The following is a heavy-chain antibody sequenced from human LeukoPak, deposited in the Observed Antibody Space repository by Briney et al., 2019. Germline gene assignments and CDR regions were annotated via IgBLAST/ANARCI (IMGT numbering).Heavy chain of an antibody. D-gene: IGHD3-22*01. CDR2: ISGDGGST. Sequence: GGSLRLSCAAPGFSFDDYAIHWVRRAPGKGLEWVSLISGDGGSTFYADSVKGRFTISRDNSKNSLYLQMSSLRSEDTALYYCASDSDSSGWYDSWGQGTLVTVSS. CDR3: ASDSDSSGWYDS. V-gene: IGHV3-43*02. J-gene: IGHJ5*01. CDR1: GFSFDDYA.